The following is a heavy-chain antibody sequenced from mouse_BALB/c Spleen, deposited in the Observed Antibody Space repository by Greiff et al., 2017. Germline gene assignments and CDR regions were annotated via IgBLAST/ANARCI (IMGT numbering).Heavy chain of an antibody. Sequence: EVMLVESGGGLVQPGGSLKLSCAASGFTFSSYTMSWVRQTPEKRLEWVAYISNGGGSTYYPDTVKGRFTISRDNAKNTLYLQMSSLKSEDTAMYYCARQLGRAMDYWGQGTSVTVSS. V-gene: IGHV5-12-2*01. CDR3: ARQLGRAMDY. CDR2: ISNGGGST. J-gene: IGHJ4*01. D-gene: IGHD4-1*01. CDR1: GFTFSSYT.